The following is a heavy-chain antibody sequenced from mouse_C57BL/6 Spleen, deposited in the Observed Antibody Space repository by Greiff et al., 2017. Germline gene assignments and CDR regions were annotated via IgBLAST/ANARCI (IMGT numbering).Heavy chain of an antibody. CDR2: IYPRSGNT. J-gene: IGHJ4*01. D-gene: IGHD2-4*01. V-gene: IGHV1-81*01. Sequence: VQLQQSGAELARPGASVKLSCKASGYTFTSYGISWVKQRTGQGLEWIGEIYPRSGNTYYNEKFKGKATLTADKSSSTAYMELRSLTSEDSAVYFCARGPIYDDYDRRDYYAMDYWGQGTSVTVSS. CDR1: GYTFTSYG. CDR3: ARGPIYDDYDRRDYYAMDY.